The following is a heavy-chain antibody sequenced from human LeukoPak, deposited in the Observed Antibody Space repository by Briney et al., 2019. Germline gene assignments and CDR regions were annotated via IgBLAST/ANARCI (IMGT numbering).Heavy chain of an antibody. CDR2: INPNSGGT. J-gene: IGHJ6*02. V-gene: IGHV1-2*02. CDR1: GYTFTGYY. D-gene: IGHD1-26*01. CDR3: ARDGRVGATTTDYYGMDV. Sequence: ASVRVSCKASGYTFTGYYMHWVRQAPGQGLEWMGWINPNSGGTNYAQKFQGRVTMTRDTSISTAYMELSRLRSDDTAVYYCARDGRVGATTTDYYGMDVWGQGTTVTVSS.